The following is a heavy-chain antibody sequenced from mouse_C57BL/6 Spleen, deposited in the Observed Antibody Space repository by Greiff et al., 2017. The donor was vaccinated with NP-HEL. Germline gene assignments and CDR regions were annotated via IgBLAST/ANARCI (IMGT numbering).Heavy chain of an antibody. CDR1: GFTFSDYG. D-gene: IGHD1-1*01. CDR3: ARGGFIKAMDY. CDR2: ISSGSSTI. V-gene: IGHV5-17*01. J-gene: IGHJ4*01. Sequence: EVQRVESGGGLVKPGGSLKLSCAASGFTFSDYGMHWVRQAPEKGLEWVAYISSGSSTIYYVDTVKGRFTISRDNAKNTLFLQMTSLRSEDTAMYYCARGGFIKAMDYWGQGTSVTVSS.